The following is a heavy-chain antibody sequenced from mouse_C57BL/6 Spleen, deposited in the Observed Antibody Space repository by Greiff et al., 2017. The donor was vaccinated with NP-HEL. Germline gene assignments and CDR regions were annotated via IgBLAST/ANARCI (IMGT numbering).Heavy chain of an antibody. CDR3: ARSGYYATGYFDV. Sequence: QVQLQQSGPELVKPGASVKISCKASGYAFSSSWMNWVKQRPGKGLEWIGRIYPGDGDTNYNGKFKGKATLTADKSSSTAYMQLSSLTSEDSAVYFCARSGYYATGYFDVWGTGTTVTVSS. V-gene: IGHV1-82*01. CDR2: IYPGDGDT. J-gene: IGHJ1*03. CDR1: GYAFSSSW. D-gene: IGHD1-1*02.